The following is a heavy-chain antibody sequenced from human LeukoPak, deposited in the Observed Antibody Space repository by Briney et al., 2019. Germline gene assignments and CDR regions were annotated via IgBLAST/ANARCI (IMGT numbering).Heavy chain of an antibody. CDR3: ARDGPTAMVYFDY. CDR1: GFTFSSYA. D-gene: IGHD5-18*01. Sequence: GGSLRLSCAASGFTFSSYAMSWVRQAPGKGLVWVSRINSDGSSTSYADSVKGRFTISRDNAKNTLYLQMNSLRAEDTAVYYCARDGPTAMVYFDYWGQGTLVTVSS. V-gene: IGHV3-74*01. CDR2: INSDGSST. J-gene: IGHJ4*02.